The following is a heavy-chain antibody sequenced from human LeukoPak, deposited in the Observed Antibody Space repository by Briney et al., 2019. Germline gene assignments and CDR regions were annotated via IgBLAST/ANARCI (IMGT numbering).Heavy chain of an antibody. J-gene: IGHJ4*02. CDR2: INPNSGGT. CDR3: ARTVWRAYDSSGYYYSY. D-gene: IGHD3-22*01. Sequence: ASVKVSCKASGYTFTGYYMHWVRQAPGQGLEWMGWINPNSGGTNYAQKFQGRVTMTRDTSISTAYMELSRLRSDDTAVYYCARTVWRAYDSSGYYYSYWGQGTLVTVSS. CDR1: GYTFTGYY. V-gene: IGHV1-2*02.